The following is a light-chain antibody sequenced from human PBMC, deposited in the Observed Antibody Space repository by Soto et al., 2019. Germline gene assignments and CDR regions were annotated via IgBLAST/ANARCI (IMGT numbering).Light chain of an antibody. CDR1: SSDVGGYNY. J-gene: IGLJ1*01. CDR2: DVS. Sequence: QSALTQPRSVSGSPGQSVNISSTGTSSDVGGYNYVSWYQQHPGKAPKVMIYDVSERPSGVPDRFSGSKSGNTASLTISGLQAEDEADYYCCSYAGSPRYVLGTGTKLTVL. V-gene: IGLV2-11*01. CDR3: CSYAGSPRYV.